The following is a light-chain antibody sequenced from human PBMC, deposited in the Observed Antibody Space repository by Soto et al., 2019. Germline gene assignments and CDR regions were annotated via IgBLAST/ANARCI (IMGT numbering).Light chain of an antibody. CDR2: AAS. CDR1: QSISSY. Sequence: DIQMTQSPSSLSASVGDRVTITCRASQSISSYLNWYQQKPGKAPKLLIYAASSLQSGVPSRFSGSGSGTDFTLTISSLHPEDFATYYCQQRYSTPPYTFGQGTKLEIK. J-gene: IGKJ2*01. V-gene: IGKV1-39*01. CDR3: QQRYSTPPYT.